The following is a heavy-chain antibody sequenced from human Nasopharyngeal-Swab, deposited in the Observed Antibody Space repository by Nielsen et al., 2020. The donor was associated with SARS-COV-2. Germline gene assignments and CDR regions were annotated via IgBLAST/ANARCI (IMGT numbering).Heavy chain of an antibody. J-gene: IGHJ3*02. Sequence: GESLKISCKVSGYTFSTYWIGWVRQMSGKGPEWMGVIYPGDSDTKYSPSFQGQVTISADNSISTAYLQWSSLKAADTALYYCARLSSPWAYNILTGSALDVFDIWGQGTTVTVSS. CDR3: ARLSSPWAYNILTGSALDVFDI. D-gene: IGHD3-9*01. V-gene: IGHV5-51*01. CDR1: GYTFSTYW. CDR2: IYPGDSDT.